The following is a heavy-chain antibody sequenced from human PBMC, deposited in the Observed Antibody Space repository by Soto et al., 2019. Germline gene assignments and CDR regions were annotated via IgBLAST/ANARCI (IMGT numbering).Heavy chain of an antibody. J-gene: IGHJ4*02. CDR1: GGTFSSYA. CDR2: IIPIFGTA. Sequence: ASVKVSCKASGGTFSSYAISWVRQAPGQGLEWMGGIIPIFGTANYAQKFQGRVTITADESTSTAYMELSSLRSEDTAVYYCARVSDSSGYYAPRFDYWGQGTLVTVSS. D-gene: IGHD3-22*01. CDR3: ARVSDSSGYYAPRFDY. V-gene: IGHV1-69*13.